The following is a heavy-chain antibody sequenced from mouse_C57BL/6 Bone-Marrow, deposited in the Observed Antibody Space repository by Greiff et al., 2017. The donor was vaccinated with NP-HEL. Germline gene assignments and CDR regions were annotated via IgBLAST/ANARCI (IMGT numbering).Heavy chain of an antibody. Sequence: QVQLQQPGAELVKPGASVKMSCKASGSTFTSYWITWVKQRPGQGLEWIGDIYPGSGSTNYNEKFKSKATLTVDTSSSTAYMQLSSLTSEDSAVYYCARSDYALRAWFAYWGQGTLVTVSA. D-gene: IGHD1-1*01. CDR3: ARSDYALRAWFAY. V-gene: IGHV1-55*01. CDR1: GSTFTSYW. CDR2: IYPGSGST. J-gene: IGHJ3*01.